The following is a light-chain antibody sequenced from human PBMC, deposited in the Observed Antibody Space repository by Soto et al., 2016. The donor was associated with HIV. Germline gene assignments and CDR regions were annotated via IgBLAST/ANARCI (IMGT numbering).Light chain of an antibody. CDR2: KAS. CDR1: QSISSW. V-gene: IGKV1-5*03. J-gene: IGKJ4*01. CDR3: QQYNSYSPLT. Sequence: DIQMTQSPSTLSASVGDRVTITCRASQSISSWLAWYQQKPGKAPNLLIYKASSLESGVPSRFSGSGSGTEFTLTISSLQPDDFATYYCQQYNSYSPLTFGGGTKVE.